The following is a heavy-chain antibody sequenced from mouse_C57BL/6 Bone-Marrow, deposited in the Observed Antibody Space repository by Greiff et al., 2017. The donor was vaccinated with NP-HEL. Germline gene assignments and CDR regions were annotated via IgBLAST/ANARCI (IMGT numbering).Heavy chain of an antibody. CDR2: IDPEDGDT. CDR1: GFNIKDYY. J-gene: IGHJ3*01. CDR3: ARHDGYLWFAY. V-gene: IGHV14-2*01. D-gene: IGHD2-3*01. Sequence: VQLQQSGAELVKPGASVKLSCTASGFNIKDYYMHWVKQRTEQGLEWIGRIDPEDGDTKYAPKFQGKATITADTSSNTAYLQLSSLTSEDTAVYYCARHDGYLWFAYWGQGTLVTVSA.